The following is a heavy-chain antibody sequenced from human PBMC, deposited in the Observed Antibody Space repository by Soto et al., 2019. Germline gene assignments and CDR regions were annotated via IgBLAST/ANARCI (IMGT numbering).Heavy chain of an antibody. CDR3: ARDGYGALAIDS. V-gene: IGHV1-18*01. J-gene: IGHJ4*02. D-gene: IGHD4-17*01. CDR2: ISVDNGST. Sequence: QVQLVQSGAEVKKPGASVKVSCKASGYTFIEYGISWVRQAPGQGLEWMGWISVDNGSTNYAQKFRDRVVMTIDRSTTTAYMEMSSLRSDDTAVYYCARDGYGALAIDSWGQGTLVTVSS. CDR1: GYTFIEYG.